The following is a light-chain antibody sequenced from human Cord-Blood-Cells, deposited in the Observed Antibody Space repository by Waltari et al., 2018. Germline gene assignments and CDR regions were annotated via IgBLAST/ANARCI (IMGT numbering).Light chain of an antibody. Sequence: SPLSPPTSVSLPPAQSIPLSSTGTSSNFAVYTSVPWYQQHPGKAPNLMIYEVSNRPSGVSNRFSGSKSGNTASLTISGLQAEDEADYYCSSYTSSSTLVFGTGTKVTVL. V-gene: IGLV2-14*01. CDR3: SSYTSSSTLV. J-gene: IGLJ1*01. CDR1: SSNFAVYTS. CDR2: EVS.